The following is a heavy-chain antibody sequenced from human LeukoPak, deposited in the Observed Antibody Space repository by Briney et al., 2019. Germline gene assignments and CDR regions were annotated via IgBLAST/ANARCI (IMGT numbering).Heavy chain of an antibody. V-gene: IGHV3-9*01. CDR2: ISWNSGSI. Sequence: PGGSLRLSCAASGFTFDDYAVHWVRQAPGKGLEWVSGISWNSGSIGYADSVKGRFTISRDNAKNSLYLQMNSLRAEDTALYYCAKDSYGSGSYYNGGWFDPWGQGTLVTVSS. CDR1: GFTFDDYA. D-gene: IGHD3-10*01. J-gene: IGHJ5*02. CDR3: AKDSYGSGSYYNGGWFDP.